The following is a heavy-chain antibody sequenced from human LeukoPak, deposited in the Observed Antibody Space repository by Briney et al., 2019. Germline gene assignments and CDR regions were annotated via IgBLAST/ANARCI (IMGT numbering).Heavy chain of an antibody. CDR1: GGSFSSYY. Sequence: SETLSLTCTVYGGSFSSYYWSWIRQPPGKGLEWIGYIYYSGSTNYNPSLKSRVTISVDTSKNQFSLKLSSVTAADTAVYYCARGFFDSSRASWGFDPWGQGTLVTVSS. CDR3: ARGFFDSSRASWGFDP. D-gene: IGHD3-22*01. J-gene: IGHJ5*02. V-gene: IGHV4-59*01. CDR2: IYYSGST.